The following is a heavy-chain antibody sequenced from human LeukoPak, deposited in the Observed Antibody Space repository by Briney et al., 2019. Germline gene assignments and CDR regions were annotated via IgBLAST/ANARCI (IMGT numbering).Heavy chain of an antibody. CDR2: IYYSGST. D-gene: IGHD3-22*01. V-gene: IGHV4-31*03. CDR1: GGSISSGGYY. CDR3: ARLVVIEAFDI. J-gene: IGHJ3*02. Sequence: PSETLSLTCTVSGGSISSGGYYWSWIRQHPGKGLEWIGYIYYSGSTYYNPSLKSRVTISVDTPKNQFSLKLSSVTAADTAVYYCARLVVIEAFDIWGQGTMVTVSS.